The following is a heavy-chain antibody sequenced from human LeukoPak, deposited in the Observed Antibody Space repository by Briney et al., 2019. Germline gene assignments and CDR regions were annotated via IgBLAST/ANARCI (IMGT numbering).Heavy chain of an antibody. J-gene: IGHJ5*02. CDR3: VRATGAVASTFWFDP. CDR2: ISGSSSYI. CDR1: GFTFSSFG. D-gene: IGHD6-19*01. V-gene: IGHV3-21*01. Sequence: GGSLRLSCAASGFTFSSFGMNWVRQAPGKGLEWVSCISGSSSYIYYSDSVKGRFTISRDNAKNSLYLQMNSLRAEDTAVYYCVRATGAVASTFWFDPWGQGTLVTVSS.